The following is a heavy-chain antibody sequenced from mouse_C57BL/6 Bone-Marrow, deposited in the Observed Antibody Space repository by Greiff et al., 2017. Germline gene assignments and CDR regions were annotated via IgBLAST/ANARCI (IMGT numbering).Heavy chain of an antibody. J-gene: IGHJ2*01. CDR3: ARWRSWYFDY. V-gene: IGHV1-76*01. Sequence: QVQLQQSGAELVRPGASVKLSCKASGYTFTDYYINWVKQRPGQGLEWIARIYPGSGNTYYNEKFKGKATLTAEKSSSTAYMQLSSLTSEDSAVYFSARWRSWYFDYWGQGTTLTVSS. CDR1: GYTFTDYY. CDR2: IYPGSGNT.